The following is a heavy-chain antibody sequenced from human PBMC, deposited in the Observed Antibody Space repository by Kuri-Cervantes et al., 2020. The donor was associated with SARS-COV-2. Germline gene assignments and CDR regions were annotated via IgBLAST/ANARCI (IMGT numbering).Heavy chain of an antibody. CDR3: ARHGGYSYDPPDY. Sequence: SETLSLTCAVYGGSFSGYYWSWIRQPPGKGLEWIGEINHSGSTNYNPSLKSRVTVSVDTSKNQFSLKLSSVTAADTAVYYCARHGGYSYDPPDYWGQGTLVNISS. V-gene: IGHV4-34*01. J-gene: IGHJ4*02. D-gene: IGHD5-18*01. CDR2: INHSGST. CDR1: GGSFSGYY.